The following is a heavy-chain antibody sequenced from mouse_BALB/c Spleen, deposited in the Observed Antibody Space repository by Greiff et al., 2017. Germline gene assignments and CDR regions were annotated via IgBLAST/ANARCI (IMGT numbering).Heavy chain of an antibody. CDR1: GYTFTSYV. J-gene: IGHJ1*01. CDR3: ARNGYYRYFDV. CDR2: INPYNDGT. Sequence: VQLKESGPELVKPGASVKMSCKASGYTFTSYVMHWVKQKPGQGLEWIGYINPYNDGTKYNEKFKGKATLTSDKSSSTAYMELSSLTSEDSAVYYCARNGYYRYFDVWGAGTTVTVSS. D-gene: IGHD2-2*01. V-gene: IGHV1-14*01.